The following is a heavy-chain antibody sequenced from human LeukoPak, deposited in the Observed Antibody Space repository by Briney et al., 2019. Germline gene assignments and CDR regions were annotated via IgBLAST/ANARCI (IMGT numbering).Heavy chain of an antibody. CDR2: ISWNSGSI. Sequence: GRSLRLSCAASGFTFDDYAMHWVRQAPGKGLEWVSGISWNSGSIGYADSVKGRFTISRDNAKNSLYLQMDSLRAEDTAVYYCARRRWFDYWGQGTLVTVSS. CDR1: GFTFDDYA. D-gene: IGHD5-24*01. J-gene: IGHJ5*01. CDR3: ARRRWFDY. V-gene: IGHV3-9*01.